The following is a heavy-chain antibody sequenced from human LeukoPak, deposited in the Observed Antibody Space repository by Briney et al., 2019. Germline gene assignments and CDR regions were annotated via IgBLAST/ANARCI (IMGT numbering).Heavy chain of an antibody. J-gene: IGHJ4*02. V-gene: IGHV4-34*01. CDR1: GGSFSGYY. D-gene: IGHD3-10*01. CDR3: ARGGVQGSCFDY. CDR2: IYYSGST. Sequence: SETLSLTCAVYGGSFSGYYWSWIRQPPGKGLEWIGSIYYSGSTYYNPSLKSRVTISVDTSKNQFSLKLSSVTAADTAVYYCARGGVQGSCFDYWGQGTLVTVSS.